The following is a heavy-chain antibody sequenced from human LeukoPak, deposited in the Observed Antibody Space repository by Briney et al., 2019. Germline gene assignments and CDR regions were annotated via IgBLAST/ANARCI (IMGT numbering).Heavy chain of an antibody. Sequence: GGSLRLSCAASGFTVSSNYMSWVRQAPGKGLEWVSVIYSGGSTYYADSVKGRFTISRDNSKNTLYLQMNSLRAEDTAIFYCARRGGGSPSSFDNWGQGTLVTVSS. CDR1: GFTVSSNY. D-gene: IGHD3-16*01. CDR2: IYSGGST. CDR3: ARRGGGSPSSFDN. J-gene: IGHJ4*02. V-gene: IGHV3-53*01.